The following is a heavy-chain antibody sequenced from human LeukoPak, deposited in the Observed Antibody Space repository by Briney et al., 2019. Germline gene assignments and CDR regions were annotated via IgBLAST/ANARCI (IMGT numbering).Heavy chain of an antibody. CDR1: GFTFSSYA. Sequence: QPGGSLRLSRAAAGFTFSSYAMTWVRQAPGKGLEWVSTVSASGAGTYFADSVKGRFTISRDNSKNTLYLQMNYLRAEDTAVYYCANKGSVAVAGSFDNWGQGTLVTVSS. D-gene: IGHD6-19*01. V-gene: IGHV3-23*01. CDR3: ANKGSVAVAGSFDN. CDR2: VSASGAGT. J-gene: IGHJ4*02.